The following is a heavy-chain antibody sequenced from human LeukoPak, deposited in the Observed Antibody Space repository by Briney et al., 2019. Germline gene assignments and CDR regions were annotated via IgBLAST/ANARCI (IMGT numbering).Heavy chain of an antibody. CDR1: GGTFSSYA. CDR2: IIPIFGTA. V-gene: IGHV1-69*13. CDR3: ARAYYGSGSSSANFDY. J-gene: IGHJ4*02. Sequence: GAPVKVSCKASGGTFSSYAISWVRQAPGQGLEWMGGIIPIFGTANYAQKFQGRVTVTADESTSTAYMELSSLRSEDTAVYYCARAYYGSGSSSANFDYWGQGTLVTVSS. D-gene: IGHD3-10*01.